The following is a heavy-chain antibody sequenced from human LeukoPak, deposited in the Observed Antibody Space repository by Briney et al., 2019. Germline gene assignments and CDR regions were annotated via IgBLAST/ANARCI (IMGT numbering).Heavy chain of an antibody. CDR3: ARRAISVNNFGDSH. D-gene: IGHD2-21*02. Sequence: ASETLSLTCAVSGDSISSNNWWSWVRQPPGKGLEWIGEIYHSGSTNKNPSHKNRLSISVDKSKNQFSLRLSSVTAADTAIYFCARRAISVNNFGDSHWGQGTRVIVSS. CDR1: GDSISSNNW. CDR2: IYHSGST. J-gene: IGHJ4*02. V-gene: IGHV4-4*02.